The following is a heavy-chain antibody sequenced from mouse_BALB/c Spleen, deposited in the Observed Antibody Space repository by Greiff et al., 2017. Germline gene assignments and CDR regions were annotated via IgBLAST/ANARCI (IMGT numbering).Heavy chain of an antibody. CDR3: ARSNDGYPSWFAY. Sequence: QVQLQQSGAELMKPGASVKISCKATGYTFSSYWIEWVKQRPGHGLEWIGEILPGSGSTNYNEKFKGKATFTADTSSNTAYMQLSSLTSEDSAVYYCARSNDGYPSWFAYWGQGTLVTVSA. D-gene: IGHD2-3*01. CDR1: GYTFSSYW. V-gene: IGHV1-9*01. J-gene: IGHJ3*01. CDR2: ILPGSGST.